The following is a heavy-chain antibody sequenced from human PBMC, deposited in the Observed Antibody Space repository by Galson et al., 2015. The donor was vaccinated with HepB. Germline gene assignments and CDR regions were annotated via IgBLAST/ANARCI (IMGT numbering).Heavy chain of an antibody. V-gene: IGHV1-46*01. J-gene: IGHJ5*02. D-gene: IGHD2-2*01. CDR2: INPSGGST. CDR3: ARDRRRYCSSTSCSPDNWFDP. Sequence: GLEWMGIINPSGGSTSYAQKFQGRVTMTRDTSTSTVYMELSSLRSDDTAVYYCARDRRRYCSSTSCSPDNWFDPWGQGTLVTVSS.